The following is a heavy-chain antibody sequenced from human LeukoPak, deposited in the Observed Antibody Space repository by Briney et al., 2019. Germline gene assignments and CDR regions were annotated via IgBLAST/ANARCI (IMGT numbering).Heavy chain of an antibody. CDR2: ISYDGSNK. Sequence: GGSLRLSCAASGFTFSSYAMHWVRQAPGKGLEWVAVISYDGSNKYYADSVKGRFTISRDNSQNMLYLQMNSLRAEDSAVYYCARDGGYGSGLYYTSWGQGTLVTVSS. J-gene: IGHJ5*02. D-gene: IGHD3-10*01. CDR3: ARDGGYGSGLYYTS. V-gene: IGHV3-30*01. CDR1: GFTFSSYA.